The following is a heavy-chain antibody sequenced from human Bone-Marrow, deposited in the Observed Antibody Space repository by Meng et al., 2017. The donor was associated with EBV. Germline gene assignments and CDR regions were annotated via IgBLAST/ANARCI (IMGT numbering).Heavy chain of an antibody. CDR2: IIPLFGTV. CDR3: ARDREGAAAGTLGY. CDR1: GGILSNYA. Sequence: VTLVRSGAEVGLPGCSVKLSCEVSGGILSNYAISWVRQAPGQGLEWMGEIIPLFGTVIYAQTMQDRVTFNADESTKTAHMELNSLRFGDTAVYYCARDREGAAAGTLGYWGQGTLVTVSS. D-gene: IGHD6-13*01. V-gene: IGHV1-69*01. J-gene: IGHJ4*02.